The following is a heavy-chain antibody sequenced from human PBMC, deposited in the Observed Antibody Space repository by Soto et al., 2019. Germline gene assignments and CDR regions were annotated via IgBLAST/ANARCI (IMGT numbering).Heavy chain of an antibody. D-gene: IGHD6-19*01. J-gene: IGHJ3*02. CDR1: GGSISGSSFY. CDR3: ARSRGWYSGDAFDI. Sequence: SETLSLTCAVSGGSISGSSFYWGWIRQPPEKGLESIGSIHYSGSTYYNPSLKSRVTMSVDTSKNQFSLKLTSVTAADTAVYYCARSRGWYSGDAFDIWGQGKMVTVSS. V-gene: IGHV4-39*01. CDR2: IHYSGST.